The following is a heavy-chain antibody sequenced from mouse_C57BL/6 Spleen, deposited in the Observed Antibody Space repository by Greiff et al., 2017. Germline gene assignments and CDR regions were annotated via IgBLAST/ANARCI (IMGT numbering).Heavy chain of an antibody. V-gene: IGHV5-4*01. CDR1: GFTFSSYA. CDR2: ISDGGSYT. CDR3: ARDGGNDVYFDV. J-gene: IGHJ1*03. D-gene: IGHD1-1*02. Sequence: EVKVVESGGGLVKPGGSLKLSCAASGFTFSSYAMSWVRQTPEKRLEWVATISDGGSYTYYPDNVKGRFTISRDNAKNNLYLQMSHLKSEDTAMYYCARDGGNDVYFDVWGTGTTVTVSS.